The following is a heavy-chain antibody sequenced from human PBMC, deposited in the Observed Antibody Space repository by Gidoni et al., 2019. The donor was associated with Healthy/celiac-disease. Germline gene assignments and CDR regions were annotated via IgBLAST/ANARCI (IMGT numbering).Heavy chain of an antibody. D-gene: IGHD3-3*01. V-gene: IGHV4-39*01. CDR1: GGSISSSRYY. J-gene: IGHJ4*02. Sequence: QLQLQESGPGLVKPSETLSLPCTVSGGSISSSRYYWGWLRQPPGKGLEWIGSIYYSGSTYYTPSLKSRVTISVDTSKNQFSLKLSSVTAADTAVYYCACGITIFGVVISSFDYWGQGTLVTVSS. CDR3: ACGITIFGVVISSFDY. CDR2: IYYSGST.